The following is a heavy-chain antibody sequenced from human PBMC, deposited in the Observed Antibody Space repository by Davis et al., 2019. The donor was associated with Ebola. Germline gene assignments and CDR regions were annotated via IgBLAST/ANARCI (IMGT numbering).Heavy chain of an antibody. Sequence: SLKISCAASGFTFSSYWMSWVRQAPGKGLEWVSGISWNSGSIGYADSVKGRFTISRDNAKNSLYLQMNSLRAEDTALYYCAKDFRGPYYYDSSGPRNDAFDIWAKGQWSPSLQ. D-gene: IGHD3-22*01. V-gene: IGHV3-9*01. CDR2: ISWNSGSI. CDR1: GFTFSSYW. J-gene: IGHJ3*02. CDR3: AKDFRGPYYYDSSGPRNDAFDI.